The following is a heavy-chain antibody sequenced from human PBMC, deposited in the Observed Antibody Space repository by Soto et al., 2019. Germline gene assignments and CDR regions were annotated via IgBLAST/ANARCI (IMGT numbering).Heavy chain of an antibody. J-gene: IGHJ6*02. CDR3: ARLVKDIVLMVYAIPDYYYYGMDV. CDR2: MNPNSGNT. CDR1: GYTFTSYD. V-gene: IGHV1-8*01. D-gene: IGHD2-8*01. Sequence: ASVKVSCKASGYTFTSYDINWVRQATGQGLEWMGWMNPNSGNTGYAQKFQGRATMTRNTSISTAYMELSSLRSEDTAVYYCARLVKDIVLMVYAIPDYYYYGMDVWGQGTTVTV.